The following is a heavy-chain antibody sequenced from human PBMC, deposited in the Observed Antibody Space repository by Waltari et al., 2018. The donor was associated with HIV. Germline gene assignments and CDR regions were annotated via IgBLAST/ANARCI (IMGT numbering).Heavy chain of an antibody. CDR1: GFSLSTEGVG. Sequence: QITLKESGPTLVKATQTLTLTCSFSGFSLSTEGVGVGWIRQPPGKALEWLALHPWKDDKSYSPSLKNRLTITRDTSKKQVVLRVAKMDPVDTATYYCAHYTWIYGFDYWGQGILVTVSS. D-gene: IGHD4-17*01. CDR3: AHYTWIYGFDY. V-gene: IGHV2-5*01. CDR2: HPWKDDK. J-gene: IGHJ4*02.